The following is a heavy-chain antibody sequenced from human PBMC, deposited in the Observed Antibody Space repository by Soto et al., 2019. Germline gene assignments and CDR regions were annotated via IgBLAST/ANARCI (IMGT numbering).Heavy chain of an antibody. CDR3: AKDGEIVPGAHFDY. CDR1: GFTFHAYA. J-gene: IGHJ4*02. CDR2: ITGSGGRT. V-gene: IGHV3-23*01. D-gene: IGHD5-12*01. Sequence: GGSLTLSCEGSGFTFHAYALSWVRQAPGKGLEWVSAITGSGGRTFYADSVKGRFTISRDNSKTTLYLQMTSLRADDTAIYFCAKDGEIVPGAHFDYWGQGAPVTVSS.